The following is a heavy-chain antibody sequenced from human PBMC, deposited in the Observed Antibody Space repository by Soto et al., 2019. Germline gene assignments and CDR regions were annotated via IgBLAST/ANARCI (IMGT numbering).Heavy chain of an antibody. Sequence: EVQLLESGGGLVQPGGSLRLSCAASGFTFSSYAMSWVRQAPGKGLEWVSAISGSGGSTYYADSVKGRFTISRDNSKNTLYLQMNSLRAEDTAVYYCAKVMKDIVVVVAATHDYWGQGTLVTVSS. J-gene: IGHJ4*02. CDR3: AKVMKDIVVVVAATHDY. CDR1: GFTFSSYA. CDR2: ISGSGGST. V-gene: IGHV3-23*01. D-gene: IGHD2-15*01.